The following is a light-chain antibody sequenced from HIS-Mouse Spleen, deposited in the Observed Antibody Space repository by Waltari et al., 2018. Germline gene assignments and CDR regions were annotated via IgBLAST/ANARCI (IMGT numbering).Light chain of an antibody. CDR2: STT. CDR3: VLYMGSGIWV. Sequence: QTVVTQEPSFSVSPGGTVTLTCGLSSGSVSTSYYSSWYQQTPGQAPPTLIYSTTTRSSGVPDRFSGSILGNKAALTITGAQADDESDYYCVLYMGSGIWVFGGGTKLTVL. J-gene: IGLJ3*02. V-gene: IGLV8-61*01. CDR1: SGSVSTSYY.